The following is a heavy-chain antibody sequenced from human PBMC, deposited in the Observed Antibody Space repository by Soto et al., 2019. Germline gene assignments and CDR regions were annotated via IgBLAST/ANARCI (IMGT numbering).Heavy chain of an antibody. V-gene: IGHV1-2*04. Sequence: QVKLVQSGAEVKKPGASVKVSCKASGYTFTGYYMHWVRQAPGQGLEWMGWINPNSGGTNYAQKFQGWVTMTRDTSISTAYMELSRLRSDDTAVYYCARGGGVGYCSSTSCYAEAGVDYWGQGTLVTVSS. CDR1: GYTFTGYY. CDR2: INPNSGGT. J-gene: IGHJ4*02. D-gene: IGHD2-2*01. CDR3: ARGGGVGYCSSTSCYAEAGVDY.